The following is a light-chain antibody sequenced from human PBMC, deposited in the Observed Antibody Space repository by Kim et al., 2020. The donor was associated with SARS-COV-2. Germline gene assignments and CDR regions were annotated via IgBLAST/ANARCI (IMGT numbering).Light chain of an antibody. CDR2: GNS. V-gene: IGLV1-40*01. J-gene: IGLJ1*01. CDR3: QSYDSSLSGYV. Sequence: RVTISCTWSSSNIGAVYDVHWYQQLPGTAPKLLIYGNSNRPSGVPDRFSGSKSGTSASLAITGLQAEDEADYYCQSYDSSLSGYVFGTGTKVTVL. CDR1: SSNIGAVYD.